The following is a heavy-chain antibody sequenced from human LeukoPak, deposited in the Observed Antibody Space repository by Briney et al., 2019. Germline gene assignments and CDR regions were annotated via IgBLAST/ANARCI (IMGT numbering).Heavy chain of an antibody. D-gene: IGHD3-10*01. CDR2: IYYSGNT. CDR3: ASYVLLWFGELSNWFDP. J-gene: IGHJ5*02. Sequence: SETLSLTCTVSGGSISSYYWSWIRQPPGKGLEWIGYIYYSGNTNYNPSLKSRVTISVDTSKNQSSLKLSSVTAADTAVYYCASYVLLWFGELSNWFDPWGQGTLVTVSS. CDR1: GGSISSYY. V-gene: IGHV4-59*08.